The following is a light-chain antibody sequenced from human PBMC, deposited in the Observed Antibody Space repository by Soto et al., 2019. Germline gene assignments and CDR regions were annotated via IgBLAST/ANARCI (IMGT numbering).Light chain of an antibody. Sequence: QSVLTQPPSASGTPGQRVTISCSGSSSNIGTNTVNWYLQLPGTAPKLLIYNNNQRPSGVPERFSGSKSGTSASLAISGLQSEDEANYYCAAWDDRPNGFFLFGSGTKLTVL. CDR3: AAWDDRPNGFFL. V-gene: IGLV1-44*01. J-gene: IGLJ1*01. CDR2: NNN. CDR1: SSNIGTNT.